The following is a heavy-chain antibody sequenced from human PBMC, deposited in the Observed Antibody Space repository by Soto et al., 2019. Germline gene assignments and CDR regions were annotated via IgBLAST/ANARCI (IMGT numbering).Heavy chain of an antibody. CDR2: IQSGGPT. D-gene: IGHD2-15*01. V-gene: IGHV3-66*01. CDR3: ARDDVLCDGGRCYGVPLDV. CDR1: GFTVSSKY. Sequence: EVHLVESGGGLVQPGGSLRLSCAASGFTVSSKYMSWVRQAPGKGLEWVSLIQSGGPTYYADSVKGRFTISRDTSENTMHLQIDSLRAEDTAVYYCARDDVLCDGGRCYGVPLDVWGKGNTVTVSS. J-gene: IGHJ6*04.